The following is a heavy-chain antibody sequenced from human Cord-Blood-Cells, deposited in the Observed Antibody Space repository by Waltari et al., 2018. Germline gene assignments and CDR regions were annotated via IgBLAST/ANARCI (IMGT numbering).Heavy chain of an antibody. CDR1: GYTFPSYY. Sequence: QVQLVQSGAEVKKPGASVKVSCKASGYTFPSYYMHWVRQAPGQGLEWMGIINPSGGSTSYAQKFQGRVTMTRDTSTSTVYMELSSLRSEDTAVYYCARVGDYDSSGYYAFDIWGQGTMVTVSS. J-gene: IGHJ3*02. D-gene: IGHD3-22*01. CDR3: ARVGDYDSSGYYAFDI. V-gene: IGHV1-46*01. CDR2: INPSGGST.